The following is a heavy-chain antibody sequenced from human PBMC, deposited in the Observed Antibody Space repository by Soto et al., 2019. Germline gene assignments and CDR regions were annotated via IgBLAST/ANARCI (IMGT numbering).Heavy chain of an antibody. CDR3: ARGWRNFGSGLLRSPSDFPY. J-gene: IGHJ4*02. D-gene: IGHD2-15*01. V-gene: IGHV1-69*02. CDR1: GGTFSSYT. CDR2: IIPILGIA. Sequence: SVKVSCKASGGTFSSYTISWVRQAPGQGLEWMGRIIPILGIANYAQKFQGRVTITADKSTSTAYMELSSLRSEDTAVYYCARGWRNFGSGLLRSPSDFPYWAQGPWLTGS.